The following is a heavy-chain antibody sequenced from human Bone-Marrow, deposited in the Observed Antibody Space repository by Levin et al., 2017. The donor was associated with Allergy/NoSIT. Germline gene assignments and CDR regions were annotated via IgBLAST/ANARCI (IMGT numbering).Heavy chain of an antibody. Sequence: GGSLRLSCAASGFTFSSYGMHWVRQAPGKGLEWVAVIWYDGSNKYYADSVKGRFTISRDNSKNTLYLQMNSLRAEDTAVYYCARVGIHCSGGSCYFDYWGQGTLVTVSS. CDR3: ARVGIHCSGGSCYFDY. D-gene: IGHD2-15*01. J-gene: IGHJ4*02. CDR1: GFTFSSYG. V-gene: IGHV3-33*01. CDR2: IWYDGSNK.